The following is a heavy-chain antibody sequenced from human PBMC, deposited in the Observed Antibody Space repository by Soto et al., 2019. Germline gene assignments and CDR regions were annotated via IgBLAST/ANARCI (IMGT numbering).Heavy chain of an antibody. CDR2: IYYSGST. CDR3: ARDLKGPGMDG. J-gene: IGHJ6*02. V-gene: IGHV4-59*01. Sequence: TASRTGPTAGFSLCSCDWIRLRQPPGKGLEWIGYIYYSGSTKYNPSLKSRVTISVDTSKNQFSLKLSSVTAADTAVYYCARDLKGPGMDGWGQGTKVTLS. CDR1: GFSLCSCD.